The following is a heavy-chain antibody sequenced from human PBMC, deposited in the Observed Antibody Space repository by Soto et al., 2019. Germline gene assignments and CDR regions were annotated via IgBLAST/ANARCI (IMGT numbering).Heavy chain of an antibody. J-gene: IGHJ3*01. CDR3: ARPGILGSPSAVDF. Sequence: QLQLQESGPGLVKPSETVSLTCSVSGGSLSSSSYYWAWIRQPPGKGLEWIGSISYSGRTYFNPSLRSRVTISVDTSKNQFALRLSSVTAADTAVYYCARPGILGSPSAVDFWGQGTIVTVSS. CDR1: GGSLSSSSYY. CDR2: ISYSGRT. D-gene: IGHD2-8*02. V-gene: IGHV4-39*01.